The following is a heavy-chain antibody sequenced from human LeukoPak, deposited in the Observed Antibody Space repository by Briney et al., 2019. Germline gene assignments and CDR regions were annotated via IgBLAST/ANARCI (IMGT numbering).Heavy chain of an antibody. CDR3: ARSYCSSTSCYAFYYYYGMDV. J-gene: IGHJ6*02. V-gene: IGHV1-69*13. Sequence: ASVKVSCKASGGTFSSYAISWVRQAPGQGLEWMGGIIPIFGTANYAQKFQGRVTITADESTSTAYMELSSLRSEDTAVYYCARSYCSSTSCYAFYYYYGMDVWGQGTTVTVSS. D-gene: IGHD2-2*01. CDR1: GGTFSSYA. CDR2: IIPIFGTA.